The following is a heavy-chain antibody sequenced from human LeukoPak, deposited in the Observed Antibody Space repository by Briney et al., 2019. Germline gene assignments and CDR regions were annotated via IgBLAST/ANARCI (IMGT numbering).Heavy chain of an antibody. CDR1: GGSISSSSYY. CDR2: IYYSGST. CDR3: ARVQEYYDILTGYPYNWFDP. Sequence: PSETLSLTCTVSGGSISSSSYYWGWIRQPPGKGLEWIGSIYYSGSTYYNPSLKSRVTISVDTSKNQFSLKLSSVTAADTAVYYCARVQEYYDILTGYPYNWFDPWGQGTLVTVSS. J-gene: IGHJ5*02. V-gene: IGHV4-39*07. D-gene: IGHD3-9*01.